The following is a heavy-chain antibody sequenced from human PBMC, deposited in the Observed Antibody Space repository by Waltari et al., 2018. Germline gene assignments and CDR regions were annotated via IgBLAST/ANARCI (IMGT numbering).Heavy chain of an antibody. J-gene: IGHJ3*01. V-gene: IGHV3-7*03. D-gene: IGHD6-19*01. Sequence: EAQLEESGGGLVQPGGSLRLSCAASGFIFSSYWMTWVRQAPGKGLEWVANLKKDGSDKHYMDSVKGRFTISRDNAKNSLYLQMSSLRADDTAGDYWGRDFFPGDSSAWYDAFDVWGRGTMVTVSS. CDR2: LKKDGSDK. CDR3: GRDFFPGDSSAWYDAFDV. CDR1: GFIFSSYW.